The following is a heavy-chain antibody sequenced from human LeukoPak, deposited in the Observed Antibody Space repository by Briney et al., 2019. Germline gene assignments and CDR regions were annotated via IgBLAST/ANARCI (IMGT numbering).Heavy chain of an antibody. Sequence: ASVKVSCKASGYTFTSYYMHWVRQAPGQGLEWMGIINPSGGSTSYAQKFQGRVTMTRDTSTSTVYMELSSLRSEDTAVYYYARDPTRYYFDYWGQGALVTVSS. V-gene: IGHV1-46*01. CDR1: GYTFTSYY. CDR2: INPSGGST. CDR3: ARDPTRYYFDY. J-gene: IGHJ4*02.